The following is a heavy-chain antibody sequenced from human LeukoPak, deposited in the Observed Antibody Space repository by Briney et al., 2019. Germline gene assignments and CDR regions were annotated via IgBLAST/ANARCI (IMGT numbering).Heavy chain of an antibody. CDR1: GFTFSSYG. CDR3: ARHTVAADYGDPHHIDY. V-gene: IGHV3-33*08. J-gene: IGHJ4*02. D-gene: IGHD4-17*01. CDR2: IWYDGSNK. Sequence: GGSLRLSCAASGFTFSSYGMHWVRQAPGKGLEWVAVIWYDGSNKYYADSVKGRFTISRDNSKNTLYLQMNSLRAEDTAVYYCARHTVAADYGDPHHIDYWGQGTLVTVSS.